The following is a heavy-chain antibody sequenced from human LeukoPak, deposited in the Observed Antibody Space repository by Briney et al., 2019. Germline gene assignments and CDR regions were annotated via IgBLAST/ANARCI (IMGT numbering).Heavy chain of an antibody. Sequence: GGPLRLSCAASGFTFSSSAMAWVRRAPGEGLQWVSSISVSDGGTHYADSVKGRFTISRDNSKNTLFLQMNFLRAEDTAEYFCAKVLGYVDPFDSWGQGTLVTVSS. CDR1: GFTFSSSA. J-gene: IGHJ5*01. V-gene: IGHV3-23*01. D-gene: IGHD2-15*01. CDR2: ISVSDGGT. CDR3: AKVLGYVDPFDS.